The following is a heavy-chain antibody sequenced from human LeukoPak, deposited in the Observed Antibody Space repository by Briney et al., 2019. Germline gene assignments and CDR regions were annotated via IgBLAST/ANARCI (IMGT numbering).Heavy chain of an antibody. V-gene: IGHV1-18*01. D-gene: IGHD6-19*01. CDR1: GYTFTSYC. CDR2: ISAYNGNT. Sequence: ASVKVSCKASGYTFTSYCISWVRQAPGQGLEWMGWISAYNGNTNYAQKLQGRVTMTTDTSTSTAYMELRSLRSDDTAVYYCARAQTSIAVAGLNWFDPWGQGTLVTVSS. CDR3: ARAQTSIAVAGLNWFDP. J-gene: IGHJ5*02.